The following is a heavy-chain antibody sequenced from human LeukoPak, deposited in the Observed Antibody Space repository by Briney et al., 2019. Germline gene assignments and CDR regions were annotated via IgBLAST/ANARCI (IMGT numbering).Heavy chain of an antibody. CDR2: ISAYNGNT. V-gene: IGHV1-18*01. CDR3: ARAARCSGGSCRQIYFDY. CDR1: GYTFTSYG. Sequence: ASVKVSCKASGYTFTSYGISWVRQAPGQGHEWMGWISAYNGNTNYAQKLQGRVTMTTDTSTSTAYMELRSLRSDDTAVYYCARAARCSGGSCRQIYFDYWGQGTLVTVSS. J-gene: IGHJ4*02. D-gene: IGHD2-15*01.